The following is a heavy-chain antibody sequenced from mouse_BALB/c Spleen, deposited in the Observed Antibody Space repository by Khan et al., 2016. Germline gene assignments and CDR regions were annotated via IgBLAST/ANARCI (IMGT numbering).Heavy chain of an antibody. J-gene: IGHJ2*01. CDR3: ARGTANFDY. CDR2: INTYTGEP. Sequence: QIQLVQSGPELKKPGETVKISCKASGYTFTNYGMNWVKQAQGKGLRWMGWINTYTGEPTYADDFKGRFAFSLETSASTAYLQINTLKNEDTATYFCARGTANFDYWGQGTTLTVSS. V-gene: IGHV9-3-1*01. D-gene: IGHD1-2*01. CDR1: GYTFTNYG.